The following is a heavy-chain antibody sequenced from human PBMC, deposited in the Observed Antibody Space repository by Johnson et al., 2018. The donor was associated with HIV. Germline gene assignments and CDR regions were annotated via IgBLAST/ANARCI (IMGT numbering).Heavy chain of an antibody. J-gene: IGHJ3*02. D-gene: IGHD3/OR15-3a*01. Sequence: QVQLVESGGGVVQPGTSLRLSCAASGFTFSSYAMHWVRQAPGKGLEWVAVISYDGSNKYYADSVKGRFTISRDNSKNTLYLQMNSLRAEDTAVYYCAKGFFELDDAFDIWGQGTMVTVSS. CDR3: AKGFFELDDAFDI. CDR1: GFTFSSYA. V-gene: IGHV3-30*04. CDR2: ISYDGSNK.